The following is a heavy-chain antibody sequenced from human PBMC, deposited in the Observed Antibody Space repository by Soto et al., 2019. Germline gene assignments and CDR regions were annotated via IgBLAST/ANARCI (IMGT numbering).Heavy chain of an antibody. CDR2: ISFSGAT. D-gene: IGHD1-1*01. V-gene: IGHV4-59*01. CDR1: GVSITSYF. J-gene: IGHJ4*02. CDR3: ARARRQGYKRYFEC. Sequence: SETLSLTCTVSGVSITSYFWSWIRQTPGKGLDWIGSISFSGATYSNPSLKGRAALSVDTSENHLPLTLNSVTSADTAVYFCARARRQGYKRYFECWSQGNQVTVSS.